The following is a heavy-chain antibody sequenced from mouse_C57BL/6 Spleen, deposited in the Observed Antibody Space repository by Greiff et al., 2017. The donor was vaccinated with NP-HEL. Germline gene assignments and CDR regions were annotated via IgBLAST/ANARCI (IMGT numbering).Heavy chain of an antibody. V-gene: IGHV8-8*01. J-gene: IGHJ1*03. CDR2: IWWDADK. CDR3: GRREYGNYKYFDV. D-gene: IGHD2-10*02. CDR1: GFSLSTFGMG. Sequence: QVTLKVSGPGILQPSQTLSLTCSFSGFSLSTFGMGLGRIRPPSGNGLVWLAHIWWDADKYSNPALKRRLTISKDTAKNQVFLKMANVDTADTATYYCGRREYGNYKYFDVWGTGTTVTVSS.